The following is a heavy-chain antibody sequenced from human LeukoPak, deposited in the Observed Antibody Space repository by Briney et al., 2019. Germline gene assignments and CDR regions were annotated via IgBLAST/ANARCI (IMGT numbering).Heavy chain of an antibody. Sequence: ATLSLTCAVYGGSFSVYYWSWIRQPPGKGLGWNGEINHSGSTNYNPSLKSRVTISVDTSKNQFSLKLSSVTAADTAVYYCARGLGYSSSWYHYWGQGTLVTVSS. CDR2: INHSGST. CDR3: ARGLGYSSSWYHY. J-gene: IGHJ4*02. CDR1: GGSFSVYY. V-gene: IGHV4-34*01. D-gene: IGHD6-13*01.